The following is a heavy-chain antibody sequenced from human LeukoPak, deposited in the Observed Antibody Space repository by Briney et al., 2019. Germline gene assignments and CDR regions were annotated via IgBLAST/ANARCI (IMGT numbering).Heavy chain of an antibody. D-gene: IGHD3-10*01. CDR3: ARRLMVRGAPDAFDI. J-gene: IGHJ3*02. CDR2: ISAYNGNT. Sequence: ASVKVSCKASGYTLTSYGTSWVRQAPGQGLEWMGWISAYNGNTNYAQKLQGRVTMTTDTSTSTAYMELRSLRSDDTAVYYCARRLMVRGAPDAFDIWGQGTMVTVSS. CDR1: GYTLTSYG. V-gene: IGHV1-18*01.